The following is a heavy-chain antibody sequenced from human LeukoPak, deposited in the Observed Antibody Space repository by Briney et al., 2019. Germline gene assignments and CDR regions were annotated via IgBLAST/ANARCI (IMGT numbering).Heavy chain of an antibody. V-gene: IGHV4-59*01. CDR2: IYYSGST. CDR3: ARAHSSGYYRWFDP. CDR1: GGSISSYY. Sequence: SETLSLTCTVSGGSISSYYWSWIRQPPGKGLEWIGYIYYSGSTNYNPSLESRVTISVDTSKNQFSLKLSSVIAADTAVYYCARAHSSGYYRWFDPWGQGTLVTVSS. J-gene: IGHJ5*02. D-gene: IGHD3-22*01.